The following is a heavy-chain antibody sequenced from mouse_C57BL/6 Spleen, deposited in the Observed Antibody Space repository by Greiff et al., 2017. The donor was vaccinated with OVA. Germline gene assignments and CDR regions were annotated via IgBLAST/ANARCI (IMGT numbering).Heavy chain of an antibody. CDR2: IYPGDGDT. D-gene: IGHD2-3*01. V-gene: IGHV1-82*01. J-gene: IGHJ3*01. CDR3: ARSEGDGYSWCAY. Sequence: VQLQQSGPELVKPGASVKISCKASGYAFSSSWMNWVKQRPGKGLEWIGRIYPGDGDTNYNGKFKGKATLTADKSSSTAYMQLSSLTSEDSAVYFCARSEGDGYSWCAYWGQGTLVTVSA. CDR1: GYAFSSSW.